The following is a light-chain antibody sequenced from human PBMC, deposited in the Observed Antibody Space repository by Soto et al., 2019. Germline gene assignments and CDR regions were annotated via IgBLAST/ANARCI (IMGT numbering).Light chain of an antibody. CDR1: SSDVGAY. CDR3: TSYVGNDIWV. V-gene: IGLV2-8*01. Sequence: QSVLTQPPSASGSPGQSVTISCTGTSSDVGAYVSWYQQYPGKAPKLMIYEVTKRPSGVPDRFSGSKSGNTASLTVSGLQAEDEADYYCTSYVGNDIWVFGGGTKLTVL. J-gene: IGLJ3*02. CDR2: EVT.